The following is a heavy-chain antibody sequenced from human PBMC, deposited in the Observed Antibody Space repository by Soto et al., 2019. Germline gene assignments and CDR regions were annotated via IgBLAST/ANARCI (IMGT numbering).Heavy chain of an antibody. CDR2: ISSSSSYI. J-gene: IGHJ3*02. V-gene: IGHV3-21*01. D-gene: IGHD6-19*01. CDR1: GFTFSSYS. CDR3: ARDENGPHSSGWYVSAFDI. Sequence: GGSLRLSCAASGFTFSSYSMNWVRQAPGKGLEWVSSISSSSSYIYYADSVKGRFTISRDNAKNSLYLQMNSLRAEDTAVYYCARDENGPHSSGWYVSAFDIWGQGTMVTVSS.